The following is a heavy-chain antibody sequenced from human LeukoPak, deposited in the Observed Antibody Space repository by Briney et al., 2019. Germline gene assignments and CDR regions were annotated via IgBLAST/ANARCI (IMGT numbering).Heavy chain of an antibody. V-gene: IGHV3-74*01. CDR2: INGDGSLI. J-gene: IGHJ6*02. CDR1: GCTFSNSW. CDR3: TRVQAGRAGLMDV. D-gene: IGHD6-13*01. Sequence: GGPLRLSCTASGCTFSNSWMHWVRQAPGKGLVWVSRINGDGSLIEFADSVKGRFAVSRDNAKNRLHLQMSSLRAEATALYYCTRVQAGRAGLMDVWGRGTTVTGSS.